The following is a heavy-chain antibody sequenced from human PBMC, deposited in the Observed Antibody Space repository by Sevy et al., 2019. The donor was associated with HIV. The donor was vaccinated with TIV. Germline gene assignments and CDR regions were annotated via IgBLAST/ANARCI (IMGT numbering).Heavy chain of an antibody. CDR3: AKVTPHIVATIIEDAFDI. V-gene: IGHV3-23*01. J-gene: IGHJ3*02. D-gene: IGHD5-12*01. CDR2: ISGSGGST. Sequence: WGFLRLSCAASGFTFSSYAMSWVRQAPGKGLEWVSAISGSGGSTYYADSVKGRFTISRDNSKNTLYLQMNSLRAEDTAVYYCAKVTPHIVATIIEDAFDIWGQGTMVTVSS. CDR1: GFTFSSYA.